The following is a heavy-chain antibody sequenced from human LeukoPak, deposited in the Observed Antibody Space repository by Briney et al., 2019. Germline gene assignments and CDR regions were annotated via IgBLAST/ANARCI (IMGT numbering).Heavy chain of an antibody. CDR3: AKGVYGSRTTSFADY. D-gene: IGHD3-10*01. CDR2: ISHDGSDK. Sequence: PGGSLRLSCAASGFISSSYGMHWVRQAPGKGLEWAAVISHDGSDKYYADPVKGRFTISRDNSKNTLYLQMNSLRVEDTAVYYCAKGVYGSRTTSFADYWGQGTLVTVSS. J-gene: IGHJ4*02. CDR1: GFISSSYG. V-gene: IGHV3-30*18.